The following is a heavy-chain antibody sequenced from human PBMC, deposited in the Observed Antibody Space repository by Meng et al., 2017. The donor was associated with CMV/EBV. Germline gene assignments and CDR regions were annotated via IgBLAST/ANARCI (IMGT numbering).Heavy chain of an antibody. CDR2: IRYDGNNK. J-gene: IGHJ3*02. Sequence: GESLKISCAASGFTFSSYGMHWVRQAPGKGLEWVAFIRYDGNNKYYADSVKGRSTISRDNSKNTLNLQMNSLRAEETAVFYCAKAGGYNWNDEAFDIWGQGTMVTVSS. V-gene: IGHV3-30*02. CDR3: AKAGGYNWNDEAFDI. CDR1: GFTFSSYG. D-gene: IGHD1-1*01.